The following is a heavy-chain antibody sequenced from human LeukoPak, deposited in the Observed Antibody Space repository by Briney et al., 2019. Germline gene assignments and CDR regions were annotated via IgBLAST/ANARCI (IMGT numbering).Heavy chain of an antibody. CDR1: GGSISSYY. CDR3: AREGYYDRNWFDP. CDR2: IYYSGST. J-gene: IGHJ5*02. D-gene: IGHD3-22*01. Sequence: SETLSLTCTVSGGSISSYYWSWIRQPPGKGLEWIGYIYYSGSTNYNPSLKSRVTISVDTSKNQFSLKLSSVTAADTAVYYCAREGYYDRNWFDPWGQGTLVTVSS. V-gene: IGHV4-59*01.